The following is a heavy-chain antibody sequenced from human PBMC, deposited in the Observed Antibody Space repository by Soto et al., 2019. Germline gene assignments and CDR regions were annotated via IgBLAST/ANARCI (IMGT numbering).Heavy chain of an antibody. Sequence: GSLRLSCAASGFTFRSHAMSWVRQAPGKGLEWVSDISSGGVTTYYADSVKGRFTISRDNSKNTVYLQMNSLRAEDTAVYYCAKDNGLFGDYIDYQYHYGMDVWGQGTTVTVSS. CDR1: GFTFRSHA. CDR2: ISSGGVTT. D-gene: IGHD4-17*01. J-gene: IGHJ6*02. V-gene: IGHV3-23*01. CDR3: AKDNGLFGDYIDYQYHYGMDV.